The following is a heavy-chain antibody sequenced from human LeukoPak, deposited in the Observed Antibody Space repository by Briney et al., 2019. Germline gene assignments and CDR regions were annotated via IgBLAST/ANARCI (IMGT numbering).Heavy chain of an antibody. J-gene: IGHJ4*02. CDR3: AKDKEPAAIGYLGY. D-gene: IGHD2-2*01. V-gene: IGHV3-9*01. CDR2: ISWNSGSI. CDR1: GFTFDDYA. Sequence: PGGSLRLSCAASGFTFDDYAMHWVRQAPGKGLEWVSGISWNSGSIGYADSVKGRFTISRDNAKNSLYLQMNSLRAEDTALYYCAKDKEPAAIGYLGYWGQGTLVTVSS.